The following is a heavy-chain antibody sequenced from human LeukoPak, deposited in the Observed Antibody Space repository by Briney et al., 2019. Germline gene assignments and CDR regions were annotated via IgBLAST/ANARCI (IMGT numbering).Heavy chain of an antibody. V-gene: IGHV5-51*01. D-gene: IGHD6-13*01. CDR3: ARGAEYSSSWYTDY. J-gene: IGHJ4*02. CDR2: IYPGDSDT. Sequence: GESLKISCKGSGYIFTNYWIGWVRQMPGKGLEWTGIIYPGDSDTRYSPSFQGQVTISADKSITTAYLQWSSLKASDTAMYYCARGAEYSSSWYTDYWGQGTLVTVSS. CDR1: GYIFTNYW.